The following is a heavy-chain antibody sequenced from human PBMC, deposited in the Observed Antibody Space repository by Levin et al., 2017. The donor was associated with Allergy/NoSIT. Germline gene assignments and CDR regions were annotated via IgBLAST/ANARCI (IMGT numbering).Heavy chain of an antibody. CDR1: GFTFSSYA. CDR3: ARDAYSGYDFNWFDP. V-gene: IGHV3-30-3*01. CDR2: ISYDGSNK. J-gene: IGHJ5*02. D-gene: IGHD5-12*01. Sequence: QTGGSLRLSCAASGFTFSSYAMHWVRQAPGKGLEWVAVISYDGSNKYYADSVKGRFTISRDNSKNTLYLQMNSLRAEDTAVYYCARDAYSGYDFNWFDPWGQGTLVTVSS.